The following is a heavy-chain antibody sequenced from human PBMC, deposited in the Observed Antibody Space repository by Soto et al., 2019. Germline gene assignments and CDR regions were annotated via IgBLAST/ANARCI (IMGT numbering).Heavy chain of an antibody. V-gene: IGHV3-15*01. CDR2: IKSKTDGGTT. CDR1: GFTFSNAW. Sequence: EVQLVESGGGLVKPGGSLRLSCAASGFTFSNAWMSWVRQAPGKGLEWVGRIKSKTDGGTTDYAAPVKGRFTISRDDSKNTLYLQMNSLKTEDTAVYYCTTGSTIFGVVSLVDVWGQGTTVTVSS. J-gene: IGHJ6*02. CDR3: TTGSTIFGVVSLVDV. D-gene: IGHD3-3*01.